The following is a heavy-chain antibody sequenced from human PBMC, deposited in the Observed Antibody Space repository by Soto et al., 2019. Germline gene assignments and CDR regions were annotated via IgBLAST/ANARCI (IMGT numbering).Heavy chain of an antibody. CDR1: GFPPKNFF. Sequence: GGAPWLSRATPGFPPKNFFMNLGRPAPGEGGVWISCIGSSSVTIFHADSVKGRFTISRDSAKNSLYLQMNSLRAEDTAMYYCAKDRVPNDSSGYYSILTDSWGQGTVVTVSS. V-gene: IGHV3-48*01. D-gene: IGHD3-22*01. CDR2: IGSSSVTI. CDR3: AKDRVPNDSSGYYSILTDS. J-gene: IGHJ4*02.